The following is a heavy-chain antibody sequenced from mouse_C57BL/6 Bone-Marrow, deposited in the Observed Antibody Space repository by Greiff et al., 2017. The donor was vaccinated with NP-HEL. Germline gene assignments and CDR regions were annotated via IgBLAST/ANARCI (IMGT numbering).Heavy chain of an antibody. Sequence: EVKLVESGGGLVQPGGSLKLSCAASGFTFSDYGMAWVRQAPRKGPELVAFISNLAYSIYYADTVTGRFTISRENAKNTLYLEMSSLRSEDTAMYYCARWDWFAYWGQGTLVTVSA. V-gene: IGHV5-15*04. CDR2: ISNLAYSI. D-gene: IGHD4-1*01. CDR3: ARWDWFAY. CDR1: GFTFSDYG. J-gene: IGHJ3*01.